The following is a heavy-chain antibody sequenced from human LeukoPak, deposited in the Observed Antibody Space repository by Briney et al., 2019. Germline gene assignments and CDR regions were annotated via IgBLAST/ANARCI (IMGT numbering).Heavy chain of an antibody. D-gene: IGHD2-2*01. CDR1: GFTFRKYA. Sequence: GGSLRLSCAVSGFTFRKYAMSWVRQAPGKGLEWVSDISGSSGGTFYADSLKGRVTISKDKSKSTVYLQMNSLRAEDTAVYYCAARSTAAFDVWGRGTLVIVSS. CDR3: AARSTAAFDV. V-gene: IGHV3-23*01. J-gene: IGHJ2*01. CDR2: ISGSSGGT.